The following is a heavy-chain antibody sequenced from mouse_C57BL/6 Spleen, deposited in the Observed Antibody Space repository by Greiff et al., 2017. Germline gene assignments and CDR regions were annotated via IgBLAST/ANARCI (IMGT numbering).Heavy chain of an antibody. CDR2: IYPGDGDT. V-gene: IGHV1-82*01. CDR3: ARPDDY. J-gene: IGHJ2*01. CDR1: GYAFSSSW. Sequence: VQLQQSGPELVKPGASVQISCKASGYAFSSSWMNWVKQRPGKGLEWIGRIYPGDGDTNYNGKFKGKATLTADKSSSTAYMQLSSLTSEDSAVYFCARPDDYWGQGTTLTVSS.